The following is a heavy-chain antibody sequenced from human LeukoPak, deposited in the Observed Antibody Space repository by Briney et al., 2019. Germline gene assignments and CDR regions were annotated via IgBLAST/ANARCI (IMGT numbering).Heavy chain of an antibody. CDR2: ISPTGSTT. J-gene: IGHJ4*02. CDR1: GFSFSGHW. D-gene: IGHD1-26*01. V-gene: IGHV3-74*01. CDR3: ARERGRGRDSPWFDY. Sequence: GGSLRLSCIASGFSFSGHWMHWARQLPGKGLVWVSRISPTGSTTSYADSVKGRFTISRDNSKNTLYLQMNSLRAEDTAVYYCARERGRGRDSPWFDYWGQGTLVTVSS.